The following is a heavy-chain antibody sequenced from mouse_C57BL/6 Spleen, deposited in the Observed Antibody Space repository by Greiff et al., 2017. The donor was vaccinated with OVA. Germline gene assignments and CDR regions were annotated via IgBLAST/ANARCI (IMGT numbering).Heavy chain of an antibody. CDR2: INPGSGGT. D-gene: IGHD1-1*01. CDR3: AIPYYGSSYAMDY. V-gene: IGHV1-54*01. J-gene: IGHJ4*01. Sequence: VKLMESGAELVRPGTSVKVSCKASGYAFTNYLIEWVKQRPGQGLEWIGVINPGSGGTNYNEKFKGKATLTADKSSSTAYMQLSGLTSEDSAVYFCAIPYYGSSYAMDYWGQGTSVTVSS. CDR1: GYAFTNYL.